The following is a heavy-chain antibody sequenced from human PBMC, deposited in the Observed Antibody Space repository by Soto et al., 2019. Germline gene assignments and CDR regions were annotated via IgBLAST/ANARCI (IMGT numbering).Heavy chain of an antibody. D-gene: IGHD3-10*01. CDR1: GFSLSTSGVG. CDR3: AHRPGAYYYKNAGAFDI. V-gene: IGHV2-5*02. Sequence: QITLKESGPTLVKPTQTLTLTCTFSGFSLSTSGVGVGWIRQPPGKALEWLALIYWDDDKRYSPSLKSRLTITKDTSKNQVVLTMTNMDPVDTATYYCAHRPGAYYYKNAGAFDIWGQGTMVTVSS. CDR2: IYWDDDK. J-gene: IGHJ3*02.